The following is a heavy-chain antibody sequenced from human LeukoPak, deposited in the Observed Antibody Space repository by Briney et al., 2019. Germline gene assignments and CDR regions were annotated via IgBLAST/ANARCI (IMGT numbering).Heavy chain of an antibody. D-gene: IGHD1-26*01. CDR2: ISSSSSAI. CDR3: ASSSGSYYLVDY. CDR1: GFTFNRYS. Sequence: PGGSLRLSCAASGFTFNRYSMIWVRQAPGKGLEWVSYISSSSSAIYYADSVKGRFTISRDNAKNSLYLQMNSLRAEDTAVYYCASSSGSYYLVDYWGQGTLVTVSS. J-gene: IGHJ4*02. V-gene: IGHV3-48*01.